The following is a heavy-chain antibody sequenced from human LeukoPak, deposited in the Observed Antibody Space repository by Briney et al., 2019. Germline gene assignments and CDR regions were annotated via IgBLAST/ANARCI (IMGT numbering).Heavy chain of an antibody. CDR3: ARNGYSSAGDYYYYYGMDV. J-gene: IGHJ6*02. CDR1: GFTFSSYS. V-gene: IGHV3-21*01. D-gene: IGHD5-18*01. Sequence: GGSLRLSCAASGFTFSSYSMNWVRQAAGKGLEWVSSISTSSSYISYADSVKGRFTTSRDNAKNSLYLQMSGLRAEDTAIYYCARNGYSSAGDYYYYYGMDVWGQGTTVTVSS. CDR2: ISTSSSYI.